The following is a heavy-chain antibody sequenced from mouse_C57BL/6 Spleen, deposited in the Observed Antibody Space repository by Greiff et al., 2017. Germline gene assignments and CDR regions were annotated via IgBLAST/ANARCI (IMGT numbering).Heavy chain of an antibody. CDR2: INPYNGGT. CDR1: GYTFTDYY. D-gene: IGHD4-1*01. CDR3: ARESWVMDY. J-gene: IGHJ4*01. Sequence: VQLQQSGPVLVKPGASVKMSCKASGYTFTDYYMNWVKQSHGKSLEWIGVINPYNGGTSYNQKFKGKATLTVDKSSSTAYMELNSLTSEYSSVYYCARESWVMDYWGQGTSVTVSS. V-gene: IGHV1-19*01.